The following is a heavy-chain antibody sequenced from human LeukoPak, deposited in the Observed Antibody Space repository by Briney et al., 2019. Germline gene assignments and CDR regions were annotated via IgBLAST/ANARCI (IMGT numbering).Heavy chain of an antibody. CDR3: ARWDWRYGSES. CDR2: IKPDSGGT. Sequence: ASVKGACKASGYTFMDDYMDRVRQAPGQWLEWIGWIKPDSGGTNYAEKFKGTVTRTRDTSISPAYMELSRLRSDDTAVYYCARWDWRYGSESWGQGTLVIVSS. CDR1: GYTFMDDY. V-gene: IGHV1-2*02. J-gene: IGHJ5*02. D-gene: IGHD3-10*01.